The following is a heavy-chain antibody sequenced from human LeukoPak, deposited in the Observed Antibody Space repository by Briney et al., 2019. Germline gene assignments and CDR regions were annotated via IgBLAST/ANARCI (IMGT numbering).Heavy chain of an antibody. CDR2: INPNSGGT. J-gene: IGHJ4*02. CDR3: ARDRADSSSF. D-gene: IGHD6-6*01. CDR1: GYTFTGYY. V-gene: IGHV1-2*02. Sequence: GASVKVSCKASGYTFTGYYIHWVRQAPGQGLEWMGWINPNSGGTNYAQKFQGRVTMTRDTSISTAYMELSRLTSDDTAVYYCARDRADSSSFWGQGTLVTVSS.